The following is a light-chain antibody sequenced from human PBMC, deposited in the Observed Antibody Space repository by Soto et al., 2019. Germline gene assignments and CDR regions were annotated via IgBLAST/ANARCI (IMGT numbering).Light chain of an antibody. CDR2: DAS. CDR3: QQYDSFSVT. J-gene: IGKJ1*01. Sequence: DIQITQSPSTLSASVVYRVTITCRASQSISSWLAWYQQKKGKAPKLLIYDASSLESGVPSRFSGSGYGTEFTLTISSLQTDDFATYYCQQYDSFSVTFGQGTKVDIK. V-gene: IGKV1-5*01. CDR1: QSISSW.